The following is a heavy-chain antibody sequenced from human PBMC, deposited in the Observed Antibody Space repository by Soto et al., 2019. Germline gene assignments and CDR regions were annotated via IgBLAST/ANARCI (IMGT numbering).Heavy chain of an antibody. Sequence: ASVKVSCKASGYTFTSYGISWVRQAPGQGLEWMGWISAYNGNTKYAQKLQGRVTMTTDTSTSTAYMELRSLRSDDTSVYYCAREQWDFWSGYYHPSRCMDVWG. CDR1: GYTFTSYG. J-gene: IGHJ6*01. CDR2: ISAYNGNT. V-gene: IGHV1-18*04. CDR3: AREQWDFWSGYYHPSRCMDV. D-gene: IGHD3-3*01.